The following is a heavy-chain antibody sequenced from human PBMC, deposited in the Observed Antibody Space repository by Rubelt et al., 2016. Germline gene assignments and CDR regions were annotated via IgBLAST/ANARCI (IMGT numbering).Heavy chain of an antibody. V-gene: IGHV4-34*01. D-gene: IGHD3-10*01. CDR3: AREWGASGSWDGFDV. CDR2: INHSGST. Sequence: QVQLQQWGAGLLKPSETLSLTCAVYGGSFSGHYWSWIRQPPGKGLEWIGEINHSGSTNYNPSLKSRVTISVDTSKNQFSLKLSSVTAADTAVYYCAREWGASGSWDGFDVWGPGAMVTVS. CDR1: GGSFSGHY. J-gene: IGHJ3*01.